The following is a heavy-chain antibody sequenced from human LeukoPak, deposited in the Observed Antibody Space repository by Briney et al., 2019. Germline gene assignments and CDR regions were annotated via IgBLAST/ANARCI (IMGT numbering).Heavy chain of an antibody. V-gene: IGHV3-21*01. CDR3: ARDTGGPNWFDP. CDR1: GFTFSSYS. D-gene: IGHD2-8*02. CDR2: ISSSSSYI. Sequence: GGSLRLSCAASGFTFSSYSMNWVRQAPGEGLEWVSSISSSSSYIYYADSVKGRFTISRDNAKNSLYLQMNSLRAEDTAVYYCARDTGGPNWFDPWGQGTLVTVSS. J-gene: IGHJ5*02.